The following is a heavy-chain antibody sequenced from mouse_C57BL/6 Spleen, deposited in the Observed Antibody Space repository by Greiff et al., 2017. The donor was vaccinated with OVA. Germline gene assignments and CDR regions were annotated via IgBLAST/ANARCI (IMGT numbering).Heavy chain of an antibody. CDR1: GYTFTDYY. J-gene: IGHJ2*01. Sequence: EVQLQQSGPELVKPGASVKISCKASGYTFTDYYMNWVKQSHGKSLEWIGDINPNNGGTSYNQKFKGKATLTVDKSSSTAYMELRSLTSEDSAVYYCARAIITTVVAHYFDYWGQGTTLTVSS. CDR2: INPNNGGT. V-gene: IGHV1-26*01. D-gene: IGHD1-1*01. CDR3: ARAIITTVVAHYFDY.